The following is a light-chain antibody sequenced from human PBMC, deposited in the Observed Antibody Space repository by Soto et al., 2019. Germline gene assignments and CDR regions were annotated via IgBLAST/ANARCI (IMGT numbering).Light chain of an antibody. J-gene: IGLJ1*01. CDR2: EVS. V-gene: IGLV2-23*02. CDR3: CSYAGSSTPLI. Sequence: QSVLTQPASVSGSPGQSITISCTGTSSDVGSYNLVSWYQQHPGKAPKLMIYEVSKRPSGVSNRFSGSKSGNTASLTISGLQAEDEADDYCCSYAGSSTPLIFGTGTKLTVL. CDR1: SSDVGSYNL.